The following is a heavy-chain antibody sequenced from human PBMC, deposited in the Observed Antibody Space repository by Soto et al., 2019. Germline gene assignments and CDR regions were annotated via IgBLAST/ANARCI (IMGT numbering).Heavy chain of an antibody. Sequence: QVQLVESGGGVVQPGRSLRLSCAASGFTFSSYGMHWVRQAPGKGLEWVAVIWYDGSNKYYADSVKGRFTISIDNSKNTLYLQMNSLRAEDTAVYYCARDRYYGESWYFDLWGRGTLVTVSS. CDR1: GFTFSSYG. D-gene: IGHD4-17*01. V-gene: IGHV3-33*01. J-gene: IGHJ2*01. CDR3: ARDRYYGESWYFDL. CDR2: IWYDGSNK.